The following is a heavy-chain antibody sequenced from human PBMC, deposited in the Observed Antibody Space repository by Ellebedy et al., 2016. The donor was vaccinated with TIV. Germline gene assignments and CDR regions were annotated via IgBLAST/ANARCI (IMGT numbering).Heavy chain of an antibody. V-gene: IGHV3-11*01. J-gene: IGHJ4*02. CDR3: VTWGQSYGR. Sequence: PGGSLRLSCAASGFTFTDFFMTWVRQAPGKGLEWLSYMSVTGQTIFYADPVKGRFTISRDNANNLLFLEMNSLRVDDTAVYYCVTWGQSYGRWGQGSLVTISS. CDR1: GFTFTDFF. CDR2: MSVTGQTI. D-gene: IGHD3-16*01.